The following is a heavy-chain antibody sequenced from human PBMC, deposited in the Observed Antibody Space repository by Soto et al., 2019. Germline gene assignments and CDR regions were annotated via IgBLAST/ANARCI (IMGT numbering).Heavy chain of an antibody. J-gene: IGHJ4*02. CDR1: GYTFTGYY. Sequence: GASVKVSCKASGYTFTGYYMHWVRQAPGQGLEWMGWINPNSGGTNYAQKFQGWVTMTRDTSISTAYMELSRLRSDDTAVYYCARGGSSSWYGDFDYWGQGTLVTVSS. V-gene: IGHV1-2*04. D-gene: IGHD6-13*01. CDR2: INPNSGGT. CDR3: ARGGSSSWYGDFDY.